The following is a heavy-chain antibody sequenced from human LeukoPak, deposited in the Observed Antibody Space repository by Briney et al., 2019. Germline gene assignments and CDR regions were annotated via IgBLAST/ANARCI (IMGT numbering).Heavy chain of an antibody. V-gene: IGHV4-34*01. CDR2: INHSGST. D-gene: IGHD5-12*01. J-gene: IGHJ5*02. Sequence: SETLSLTCAVYGGSFSGYYWNWIRQPPGKGLEWIGEINHSGSTNYNPSLKSRVTISVDTSKNQFSLKLSSVTAADTAVYYCARDRGGYGGIPAPNWFDPWGQGTLVTVSS. CDR1: GGSFSGYY. CDR3: ARDRGGYGGIPAPNWFDP.